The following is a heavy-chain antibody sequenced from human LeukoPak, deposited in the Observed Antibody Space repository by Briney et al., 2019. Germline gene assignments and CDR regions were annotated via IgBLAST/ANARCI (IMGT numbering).Heavy chain of an antibody. Sequence: SETLSLTCTVSGGSISSYYWSWIRQPPGKGLEWIGYIYSTGTTNYNPSLKSRVTISIDTSKNQFSLRLTSVTAADTAVYYCGGARWHDKFDYWGQGTLVTVSS. D-gene: IGHD4-23*01. CDR3: GGARWHDKFDY. J-gene: IGHJ4*02. CDR2: IYSTGTT. V-gene: IGHV4-4*09. CDR1: GGSISSYY.